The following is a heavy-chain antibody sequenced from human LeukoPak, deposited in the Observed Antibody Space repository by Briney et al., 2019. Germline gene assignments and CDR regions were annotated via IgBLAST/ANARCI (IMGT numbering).Heavy chain of an antibody. V-gene: IGHV1-69*04. D-gene: IGHD6-19*01. CDR3: ARVGPSGAVAGTGWFDP. J-gene: IGHJ5*02. CDR2: IIPILGIA. CDR1: GGTFSSYA. Sequence: SVKVSCKASGGTFSSYAISWVRQAPGQGLEWMGRIIPILGIANYAQKFQGRVTITADKSTSTAYMELSSLRSEDTAVYYCARVGPSGAVAGTGWFDPWGQGTLVTVSS.